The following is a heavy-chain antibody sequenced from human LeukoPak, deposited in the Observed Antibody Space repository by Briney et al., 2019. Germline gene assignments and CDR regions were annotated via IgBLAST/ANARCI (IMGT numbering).Heavy chain of an antibody. CDR3: ARGGDIVVVPAASYYYYYYMDV. Sequence: SVKVSCKASGGTFSSYAISWVRQAPGQGLEWMGGIIPIFGTANYAQKFQGRVTITADESTSTAYMELSSLRSEDTAVYYCARGGDIVVVPAASYYYYYYMDVWGKGTTVTVSS. CDR2: IIPIFGTA. V-gene: IGHV1-69*13. D-gene: IGHD2-2*01. J-gene: IGHJ6*03. CDR1: GGTFSSYA.